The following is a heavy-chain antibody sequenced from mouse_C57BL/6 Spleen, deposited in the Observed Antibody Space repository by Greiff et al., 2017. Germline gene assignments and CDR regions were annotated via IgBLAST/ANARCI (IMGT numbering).Heavy chain of an antibody. J-gene: IGHJ1*03. CDR3: ARGTTMVTTRYWYFDV. CDR2: ISYDGSN. CDR1: GYSITSGYY. V-gene: IGHV3-6*01. D-gene: IGHD2-2*01. Sequence: DVKLQESGPGLVKPSQSLSLTCSVTGYSITSGYYWNWIRQFPGNKLEWMGYISYDGSNNYNPSLKNPISITRDTSKNQFFLKLNSVTTEDTATYYCARGTTMVTTRYWYFDVWGTGTTVTVSS.